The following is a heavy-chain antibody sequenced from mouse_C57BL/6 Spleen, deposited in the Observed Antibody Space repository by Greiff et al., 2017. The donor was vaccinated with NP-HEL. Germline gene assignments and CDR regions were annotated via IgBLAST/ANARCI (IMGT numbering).Heavy chain of an antibody. J-gene: IGHJ2*01. Sequence: QVPLKQSGPELVKPGASVKISCKASGYAFSSSWMNWVKQRPGKSLEWIGRIYPGDGDTNYHGKFKGKATLTADKSSSTAYMQRSSLTSEDSAVYFCARWGVTTRYYLDYWGQGTTLTVSS. D-gene: IGHD2-2*01. V-gene: IGHV1-82*01. CDR3: ARWGVTTRYYLDY. CDR2: IYPGDGDT. CDR1: GYAFSSSW.